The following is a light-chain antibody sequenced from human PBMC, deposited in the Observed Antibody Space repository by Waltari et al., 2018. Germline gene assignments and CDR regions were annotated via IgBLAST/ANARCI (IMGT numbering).Light chain of an antibody. CDR1: QSISSW. Sequence: DIQITQSPSTLSASVGDRVTITCRASQSISSWLAWYQQKPGEAPTLLIYKASTLESGVPSRFSGSGSGTEFSLNISSLQPNDFATYYCQQYSSFSTFGQGTKLEIK. CDR2: KAS. V-gene: IGKV1-5*03. J-gene: IGKJ2*01. CDR3: QQYSSFST.